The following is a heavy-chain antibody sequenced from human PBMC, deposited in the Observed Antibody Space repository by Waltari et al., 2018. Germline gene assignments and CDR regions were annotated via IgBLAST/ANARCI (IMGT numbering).Heavy chain of an antibody. Sequence: QVQLQESGPGLVKPSETLSLTCPVSGGSISSYYLSWIRQPAGKGLEWIGRIYTSGSTNYNPSLKSRVTMSVDTSKNQFSLKLSSVTAADTAVYYCARVTPTASYGMDVWGQGTTVTVSS. J-gene: IGHJ6*02. CDR3: ARVTPTASYGMDV. CDR2: IYTSGST. V-gene: IGHV4-4*07. CDR1: GGSISSYY. D-gene: IGHD5-18*01.